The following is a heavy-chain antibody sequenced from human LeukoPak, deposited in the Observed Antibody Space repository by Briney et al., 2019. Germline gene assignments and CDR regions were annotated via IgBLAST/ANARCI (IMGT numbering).Heavy chain of an antibody. J-gene: IGHJ4*02. CDR1: GFTFRNFW. CDR2: IYHDGTGT. V-gene: IGHV3-74*01. CDR3: ATVSEY. Sequence: PGGSRRLSCAASGFTFRNFWMTGVRQFPGKGLVWVSGIYHDGTGTYYADSVKGRFTISRDNAKNTVYLQMNGLRAEDTTVYYCATVSEYWGQGTLVTVSS.